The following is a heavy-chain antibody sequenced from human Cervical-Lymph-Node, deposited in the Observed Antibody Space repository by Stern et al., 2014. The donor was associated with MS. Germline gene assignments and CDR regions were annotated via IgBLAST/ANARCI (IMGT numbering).Heavy chain of an antibody. CDR3: ATTRWDLFTWNWFDP. CDR2: IPDRGST. D-gene: IGHD1-26*01. V-gene: IGHV4-61*02. J-gene: IGHJ5*02. CDR1: GGSISSSGYY. Sequence: QVQLVQSGPGLVKPSQTLSLTCTVSGGSISSSGYYWSWIRQPADKGLEWIGRIPDRGSTYYNPSPKMRVTISMDPAKNQFSLKLTSVTAADTAVYYCATTRWDLFTWNWFDPWGQGTLVTVSS.